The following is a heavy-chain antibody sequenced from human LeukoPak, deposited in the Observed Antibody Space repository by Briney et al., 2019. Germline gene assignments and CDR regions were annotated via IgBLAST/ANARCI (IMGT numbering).Heavy chain of an antibody. CDR2: ISPTGSTM. V-gene: IGHV3-48*04. CDR3: VRGGWRIIETGGDS. D-gene: IGHD2-15*01. CDR1: EFTFSTYA. J-gene: IGHJ4*02. Sequence: GGSLRLSCAASEFTFSTYAMNWVRQAPGKGLEWVGYISPTGSTMFYADSVKGRFTLSRDNADNSLYLRMNSLRVEDTALYYCVRGGWRIIETGGDSWGQGTLVTVSS.